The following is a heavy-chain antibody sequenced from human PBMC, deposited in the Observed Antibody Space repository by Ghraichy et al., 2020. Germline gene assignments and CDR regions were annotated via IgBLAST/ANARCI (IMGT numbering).Heavy chain of an antibody. Sequence: GGSLRLSCAASGFTFSSYWMHWVRQAPGKGLVWVSRINSDGGSTSYADSVKGRFTISRDSAKNTLYLQMNSLRAEDTAVYYCAGVGLDTWAFGIWGQGTMVTVSS. D-gene: IGHD3/OR15-3a*01. CDR1: GFTFSSYW. V-gene: IGHV3-74*01. CDR3: AGVGLDTWAFGI. CDR2: INSDGGST. J-gene: IGHJ3*02.